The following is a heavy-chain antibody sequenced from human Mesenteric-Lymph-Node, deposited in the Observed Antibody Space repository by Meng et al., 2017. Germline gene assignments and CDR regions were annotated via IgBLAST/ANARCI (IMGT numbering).Heavy chain of an antibody. J-gene: IGHJ4*02. Sequence: EVHLGGSGGGLAKPWGSLRLSCAASGFTFRAHNMNWVRQAPGRGLEWVSSISTSSTYIYYADSVKGRFTISRDNAKNSLYLQVNSLRAEDTAVYYCAKVPGGTVRYYFDYWGQGTLVTVSS. CDR2: ISTSSTYI. V-gene: IGHV3-21*01. CDR3: AKVPGGTVRYYFDY. CDR1: GFTFRAHN. D-gene: IGHD3-10*01.